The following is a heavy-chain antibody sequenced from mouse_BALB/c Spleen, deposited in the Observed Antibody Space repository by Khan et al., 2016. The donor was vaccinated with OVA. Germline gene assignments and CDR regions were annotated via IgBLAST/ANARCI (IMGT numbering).Heavy chain of an antibody. V-gene: IGHV1-54*01. CDR1: GYAFTNYL. CDR2: INPGSGGT. CDR3: ATKNKGSYGNYYTMDY. Sequence: VQLQESGAELVRPGTSVKVSCKASGYAFTNYLIEWIKQRPGQGLEWIGVINPGSGGTNYNEKFKGKATLTADKSSSTAYMQLSSLTSDDSAVYYCATKNKGSYGNYYTMDYWGQGTSVTVSS. D-gene: IGHD2-1*01. J-gene: IGHJ4*01.